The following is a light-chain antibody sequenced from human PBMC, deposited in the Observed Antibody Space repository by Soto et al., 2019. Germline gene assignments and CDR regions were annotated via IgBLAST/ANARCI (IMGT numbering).Light chain of an antibody. CDR2: GAS. V-gene: IGKV3-15*01. CDR3: QQYANWLWT. J-gene: IGKJ1*01. CDR1: QRVSRN. Sequence: ACLSFSQGKRATLCCRASQRVSRNVAWYQQKPGQAPRLLIHGASTRAPGFPARFSGSGSGTDFTLTISSLQSEDFAVYYCQQYANWLWTFAQGSIV.